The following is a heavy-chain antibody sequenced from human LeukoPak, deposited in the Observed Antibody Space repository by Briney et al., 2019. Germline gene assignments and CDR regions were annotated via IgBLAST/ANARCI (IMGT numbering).Heavy chain of an antibody. J-gene: IGHJ4*02. V-gene: IGHV4-34*01. D-gene: IGHD3-22*01. CDR3: ARADDSSGYYFNSFDY. CDR1: GGSFSGYY. Sequence: SETLSLTCDVYGGSFSGYYWSWIRQPPGEGLEGIGEINHSGSTNYNPTLNSRVTISVDTSKNQFSLKLSYVIAADTAGYYCARADDSSGYYFNSFDYWGQGTLSPSPQ. CDR2: INHSGST.